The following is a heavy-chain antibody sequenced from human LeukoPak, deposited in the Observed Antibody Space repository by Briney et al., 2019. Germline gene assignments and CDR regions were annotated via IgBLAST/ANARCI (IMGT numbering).Heavy chain of an antibody. CDR2: ISSTSSDI. J-gene: IGHJ4*02. CDR3: AKGLFSGYDKYLDS. CDR1: GFAFETYT. D-gene: IGHD5-12*01. Sequence: GGSLRLSCVASGFAFETYTMNWVHQAPGKGLEWVSFISSTSSDINYADSVRDRFTISRDNAKNSLFLQMDSLRVEDTAVYYCAKGLFSGYDKYLDSWGQGTLVTVSS. V-gene: IGHV3-21*04.